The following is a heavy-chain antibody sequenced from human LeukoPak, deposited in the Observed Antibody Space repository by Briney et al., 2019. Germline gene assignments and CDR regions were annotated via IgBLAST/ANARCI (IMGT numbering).Heavy chain of an antibody. CDR1: GYTFTSYG. J-gene: IGHJ4*02. CDR3: VYYDSSGYPDYFDY. D-gene: IGHD3-22*01. V-gene: IGHV1-18*03. Sequence: ASAKVSCKASGYTFTSYGISWVRQAPGQGLEWMGWISAYNGNTNYAQKLQGRVTMTTDTSTSTAYMELRSLRSDDMAVYYCVYYDSSGYPDYFDYWGQGTLVTVSS. CDR2: ISAYNGNT.